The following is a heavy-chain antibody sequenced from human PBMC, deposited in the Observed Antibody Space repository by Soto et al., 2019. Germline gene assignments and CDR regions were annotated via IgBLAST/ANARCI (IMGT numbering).Heavy chain of an antibody. D-gene: IGHD3-10*01. CDR2: IKTDGSST. V-gene: IGHV3-74*01. CDR1: GFTFSSYW. CDR3: ARGASGSNSPFDY. Sequence: EVQXVESXXGLVXPGGSLRLSCAASGFTFSSYWMHWVRQAPXKGLVWVSRIKTDGSSTTYADSVKGRFSISRDNAKNTLYLQMNSLRAEDTAVYYCARGASGSNSPFDYWGQGTLVTVSS. J-gene: IGHJ4*02.